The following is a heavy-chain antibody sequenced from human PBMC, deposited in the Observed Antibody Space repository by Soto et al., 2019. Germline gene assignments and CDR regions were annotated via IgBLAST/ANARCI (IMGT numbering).Heavy chain of an antibody. Sequence: GGSLRVASAAAGLPFTTYVMHWVRQAPGKGLEWVAVIWANGINKYYADSVRGRFTISRDNSKNTLDLQMNSLRAEDTALYYCVRERGPFDAFDIWGQGTMVTVSS. J-gene: IGHJ3*02. CDR3: VRERGPFDAFDI. CDR2: IWANGINK. CDR1: GLPFTTYV. V-gene: IGHV3-33*01.